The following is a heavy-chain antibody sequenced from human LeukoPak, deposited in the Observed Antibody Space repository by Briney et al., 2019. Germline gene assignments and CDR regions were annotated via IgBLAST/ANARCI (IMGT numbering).Heavy chain of an antibody. V-gene: IGHV4-34*01. CDR1: GGSFSGYY. Sequence: SETLSLTCAVYGGSFSGYYWSWIRQPPGKGLEWIGEINHSGSTNYNPSLKSRVTISVDTSKNQFSLKLSSVTAADTAVYYCARGPMVYAILYYFDYWGQGTLVTVSS. D-gene: IGHD2-8*01. J-gene: IGHJ4*02. CDR3: ARGPMVYAILYYFDY. CDR2: INHSGST.